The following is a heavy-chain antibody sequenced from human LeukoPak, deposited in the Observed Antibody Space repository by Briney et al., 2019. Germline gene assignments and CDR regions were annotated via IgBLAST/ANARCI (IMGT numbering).Heavy chain of an antibody. J-gene: IGHJ4*02. Sequence: GGSLRLSCAASGFTFSIYSMDWVRQAPGKGLEWVSSIISSGSYIYDADSVKGRFTISRDNAKNSLYLQMNSLRAEDTAVYYCARGGYSYGFPFDYWGQGTRVTVSS. CDR2: IISSGSYI. CDR3: ARGGYSYGFPFDY. D-gene: IGHD5-18*01. V-gene: IGHV3-21*01. CDR1: GFTFSIYS.